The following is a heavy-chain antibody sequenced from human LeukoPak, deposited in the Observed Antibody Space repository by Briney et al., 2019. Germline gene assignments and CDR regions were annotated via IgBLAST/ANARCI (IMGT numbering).Heavy chain of an antibody. CDR2: ISSVSSTI. D-gene: IGHD2-15*01. CDR1: GFTFSSYG. V-gene: IGHV3-48*01. J-gene: IGHJ4*02. CDR3: ARVHGGYPFDQ. Sequence: GGSLRLSCAASGFTFSSYGMNWVRQAPGKGLEWISFISSVSSTIFYADSVKGRFNISRDNVKNSLYLQMNGLRAEDTAVYYCARVHGGYPFDQWGQGTLVTVST.